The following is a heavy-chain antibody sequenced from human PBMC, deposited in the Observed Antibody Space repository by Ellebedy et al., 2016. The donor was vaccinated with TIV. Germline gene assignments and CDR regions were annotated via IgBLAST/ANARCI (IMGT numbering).Heavy chain of an antibody. Sequence: AASVKVSCKASGGTFSSYAINWVRQAPGQGLEWMGWISTYNGNTNYAQKLQGRVTMTTDTSTSTAYMELRSLRSDDTAVYYCARAQITMVRGIKGYYYYGMDVWGPGTTVTVSS. J-gene: IGHJ6*02. CDR1: GGTFSSYA. CDR3: ARAQITMVRGIKGYYYYGMDV. V-gene: IGHV1-18*01. CDR2: ISTYNGNT. D-gene: IGHD3-10*01.